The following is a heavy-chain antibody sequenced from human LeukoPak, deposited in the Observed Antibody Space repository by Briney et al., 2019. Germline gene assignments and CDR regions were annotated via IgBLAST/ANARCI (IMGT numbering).Heavy chain of an antibody. V-gene: IGHV3-30*04. D-gene: IGHD3-16*01. Sequence: GGSLRLSCAASGFTFSSYAMHWVRQAPGKGLEWVAVISYDGSNKYYADSVKGRFTISRDNSKNTLYLQMNSLRAEDTAVYYCARGHVGSLHAYYYGMDVWGQGTTVTVSS. CDR1: GFTFSSYA. CDR2: ISYDGSNK. J-gene: IGHJ6*02. CDR3: ARGHVGSLHAYYYGMDV.